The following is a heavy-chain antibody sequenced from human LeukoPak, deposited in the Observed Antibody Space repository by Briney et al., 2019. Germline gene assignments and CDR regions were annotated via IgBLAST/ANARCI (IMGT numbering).Heavy chain of an antibody. CDR1: GGAFSSYA. CDR2: IFPIFATA. D-gene: IGHD1-26*01. Sequence: SVTVSCKASGGAFSSYAISWVRQTPGQGLEWMGRIFPIFATANYAQKFQGRVTITADESTSTAYMELSSLRSEDTAVYYCARESGSYEAYFDYWGQGTLVTVSS. CDR3: ARESGSYEAYFDY. V-gene: IGHV1-69*13. J-gene: IGHJ4*02.